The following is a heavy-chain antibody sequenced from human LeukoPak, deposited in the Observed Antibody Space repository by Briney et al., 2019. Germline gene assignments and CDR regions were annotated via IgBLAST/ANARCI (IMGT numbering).Heavy chain of an antibody. D-gene: IGHD6-19*01. Sequence: ASVKVSCKASGYTFTGYYMHWVRQAPGQGLEWMGWINPNRGGTNYAQKFQGRATMTRDTSISTAYLELSSLRSDGTAVYYCARGIASSGRCPNWFDPWGQGTLVTVSS. CDR3: ARGIASSGRCPNWFDP. CDR2: INPNRGGT. V-gene: IGHV1-2*02. J-gene: IGHJ5*02. CDR1: GYTFTGYY.